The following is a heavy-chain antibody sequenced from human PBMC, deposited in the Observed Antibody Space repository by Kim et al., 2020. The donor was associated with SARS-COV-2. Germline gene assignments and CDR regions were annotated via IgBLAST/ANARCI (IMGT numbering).Heavy chain of an antibody. V-gene: IGHV7-4-1*02. CDR3: ARDAADTAMVDFDY. Sequence: ASVKVSCKASGYTFTSYAMNWVRQAPGQGLEWMGWINTNTGNPTYAQGFTGRFVFSLDTSVSTAYLQISSLKAEDTAVYYCARDAADTAMVDFDYWGQGTLVTVSS. D-gene: IGHD5-18*01. CDR1: GYTFTSYA. J-gene: IGHJ4*02. CDR2: INTNTGNP.